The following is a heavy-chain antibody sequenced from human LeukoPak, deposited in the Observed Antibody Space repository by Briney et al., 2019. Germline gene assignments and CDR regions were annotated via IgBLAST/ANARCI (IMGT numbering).Heavy chain of an antibody. CDR2: MNPNSGNT. CDR3: ARGPRRYFDWTNWFDT. CDR1: GYTFTSYD. V-gene: IGHV1-8*03. J-gene: IGHJ5*02. Sequence: ASVKVSCKASGYTFTSYDINWVRQATGQGLEWMGWMNPNSGNTGYAQKFQGRVTITRNTSISTAYMELSSLRSEDTAVYYCARGPRRYFDWTNWFDTWGQGTLVTVSS. D-gene: IGHD3-9*01.